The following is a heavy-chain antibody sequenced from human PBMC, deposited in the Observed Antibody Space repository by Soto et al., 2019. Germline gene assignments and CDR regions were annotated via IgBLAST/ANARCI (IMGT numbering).Heavy chain of an antibody. CDR3: ARVSGSGSHNYYYYGMDV. CDR2: ISAYNGNT. J-gene: IGHJ6*02. Sequence: QVQLVQSGAEVKKPGASVKVSCKASGYTFTSYGINWVRQAPGQGLEWMGWISAYNGNTNYAQKLQGRVTMTTDTATSTAYMELRSLRSDDTAVYYCARVSGSGSHNYYYYGMDVWGQGTTVTVSS. CDR1: GYTFTSYG. D-gene: IGHD3-10*01. V-gene: IGHV1-18*01.